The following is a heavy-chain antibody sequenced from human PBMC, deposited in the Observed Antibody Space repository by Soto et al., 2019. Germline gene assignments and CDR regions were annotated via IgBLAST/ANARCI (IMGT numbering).Heavy chain of an antibody. CDR3: AGDHEAAGTYVVFDY. CDR2: ISYDGSNK. D-gene: IGHD6-13*01. J-gene: IGHJ4*02. CDR1: GFTFSSYA. Sequence: QVQLVESGGVVVQPGRSLRLSCAASGFTFSSYAMHWVRQAPGKGLEWVAVISYDGSNKYYADSVKGRFTISGDNSKNTLYLQMNSLRAEDTAVYYCAGDHEAAGTYVVFDYWGQGTLVTVSS. V-gene: IGHV3-30-3*01.